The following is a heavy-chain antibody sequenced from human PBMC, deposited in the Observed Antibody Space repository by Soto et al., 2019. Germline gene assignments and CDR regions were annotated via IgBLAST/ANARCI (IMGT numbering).Heavy chain of an antibody. CDR3: AHRVLRTVFGLVTTTAIYFDF. Sequence: QITLNESGPTVVRPTETLTLPCRFSGFSLTTSGVGVGWIRQSPGKAPERLALIYWDDDKRYSASLKSRLTITKDTSKHQVVLTVSDLDPTDTATYYCAHRVLRTVFGLVTTTAIYFDFWGQGTPVAVSS. CDR1: GFSLTTSGVG. V-gene: IGHV2-5*02. D-gene: IGHD3-3*01. J-gene: IGHJ4*02. CDR2: IYWDDDK.